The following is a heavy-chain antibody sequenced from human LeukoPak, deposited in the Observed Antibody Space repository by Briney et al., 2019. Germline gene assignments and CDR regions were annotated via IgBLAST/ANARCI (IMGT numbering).Heavy chain of an antibody. CDR1: GFTFSSYA. Sequence: PGGSLRLSCAASGFTFSSYAMSWARQAPGKGLEWVSAISGSGGSTYYADSVKGRFTISRDNSKNTLYLQMNSLRAEDTAVYYCVRDIVVVPAGYFDYWGQGTLVTVSS. D-gene: IGHD2-2*01. V-gene: IGHV3-23*01. CDR2: ISGSGGST. CDR3: VRDIVVVPAGYFDY. J-gene: IGHJ4*02.